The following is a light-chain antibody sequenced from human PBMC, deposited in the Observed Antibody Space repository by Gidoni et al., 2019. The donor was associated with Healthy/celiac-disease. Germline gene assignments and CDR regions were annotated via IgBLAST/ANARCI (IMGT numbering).Light chain of an antibody. CDR2: EDS. V-gene: IGLV3-10*01. J-gene: IGLJ2*01. Sequence: SYELPQPPSVSVAPGQTARITCAGDALPKKYAYWYQQKSVQAPVLVISEDSKRPSGIPARFSGSSSWTMATLTISGAQVEDEADYYCYSTDSSGNHRVFGGGTKLTVL. CDR3: YSTDSSGNHRV. CDR1: ALPKKY.